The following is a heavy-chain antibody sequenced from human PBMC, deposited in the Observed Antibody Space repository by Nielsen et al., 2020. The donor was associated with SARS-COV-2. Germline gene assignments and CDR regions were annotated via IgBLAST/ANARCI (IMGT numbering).Heavy chain of an antibody. J-gene: IGHJ4*02. CDR2: ISWNSGSI. CDR1: GFTFDDYA. D-gene: IGHD3-22*01. Sequence: SLKISCAASGFTFDDYAMHWVRQAPGKGLEWVSGISWNSGSIGYADSVKGRFTISRDNAKNSVYLQMNSLRAEDTAVYYCAHYYDSSGLDYWGQGTPVTVSS. CDR3: AHYYDSSGLDY. V-gene: IGHV3-9*01.